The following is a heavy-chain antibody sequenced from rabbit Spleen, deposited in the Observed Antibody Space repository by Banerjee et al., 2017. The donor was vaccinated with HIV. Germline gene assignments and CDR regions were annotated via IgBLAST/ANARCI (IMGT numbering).Heavy chain of an antibody. CDR2: IYSTIHYT. CDR3: ARDTASSFSSYGMDL. Sequence: QEQLVESGGGLVKPEGSLTLTCTASGFSFSSGYDMCWVRQAPGMGLEWIGYIYSTIHYTYYASWAKGRFSISKTSSTTVTLQMTSLTAADTATYFCARDTASSFSSYGMDLWGQGTLVTVS. CDR1: GFSFSSGYD. D-gene: IGHD8-1*01. V-gene: IGHV1S45*01. J-gene: IGHJ6*01.